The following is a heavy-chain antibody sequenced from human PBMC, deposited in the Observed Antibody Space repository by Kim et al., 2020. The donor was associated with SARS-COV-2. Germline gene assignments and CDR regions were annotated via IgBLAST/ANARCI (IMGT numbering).Heavy chain of an antibody. J-gene: IGHJ3*02. CDR3: TRGAVSGNDAFGI. D-gene: IGHD6-19*01. V-gene: IGHV3-30*03. CDR2: MSYDGGVK. Sequence: GGSLRLSCEASGFTLTNYGMHWVRQAPGTGLEWVAFMSYDGGVKYYGETVKGRFTISRDTSKNTLFLQIDSLRAEDTAVYYCTRGAVSGNDAFGIWGQGSLVTVSS. CDR1: GFTLTNYG.